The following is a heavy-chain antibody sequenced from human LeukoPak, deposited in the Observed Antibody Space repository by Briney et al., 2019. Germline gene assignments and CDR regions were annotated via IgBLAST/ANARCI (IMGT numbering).Heavy chain of an antibody. V-gene: IGHV3-30*18. CDR2: ISYDGSNK. CDR3: AKTGGIAAAGTLRRGYYFDY. J-gene: IGHJ4*02. Sequence: GGSLRLSCAASGFTFSSYGMHWVRQAPGKGLEWVAVISYDGSNKYYADSVKGRFTISRDNSKNTLYLQMNSLRAEDTAVYYCAKTGGIAAAGTLRRGYYFDYWGQGTLVTVSS. D-gene: IGHD6-13*01. CDR1: GFTFSSYG.